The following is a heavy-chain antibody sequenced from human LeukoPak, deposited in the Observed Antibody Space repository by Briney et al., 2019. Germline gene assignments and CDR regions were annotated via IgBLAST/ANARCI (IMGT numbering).Heavy chain of an antibody. Sequence: PGGSLRLSCAASGFTFSPHHMDWVRQSPGQGPEWVGLIKNKADGYTTIYAASVKGRFTISRDDSKNSVYLQMDSLKTEDTAMYYCGGLGSAGTDHWGQGTLVTVSS. CDR3: GGLGSAGTDH. V-gene: IGHV3-72*01. D-gene: IGHD3-10*01. CDR1: GFTFSPHH. CDR2: IKNKADGYTT. J-gene: IGHJ4*02.